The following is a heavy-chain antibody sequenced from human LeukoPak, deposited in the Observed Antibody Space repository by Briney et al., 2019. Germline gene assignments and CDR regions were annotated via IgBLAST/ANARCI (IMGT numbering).Heavy chain of an antibody. J-gene: IGHJ4*02. CDR2: INHSGST. D-gene: IGHD2-2*01. V-gene: IGHV4-34*01. CDR1: GGSFSGYY. CDR3: ARGGYCSSTSCYVDY. Sequence: SETLSLTCAVYGGSFSGYYWSWIRQPPGKGLEWIGEINHSGSTNYNPSLKSRVTISVGTSKNQFSLKLSSVTAADTAVYYCARGGYCSSTSCYVDYWGQGTLVTVSS.